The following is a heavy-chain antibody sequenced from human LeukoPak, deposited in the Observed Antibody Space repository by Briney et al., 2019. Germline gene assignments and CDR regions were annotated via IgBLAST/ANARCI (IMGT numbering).Heavy chain of an antibody. CDR1: GGSFSGYY. D-gene: IGHD5-18*01. V-gene: IGHV4-34*01. CDR2: SDHSGTS. Sequence: SHTLSLTRAVSGGSFSGYYWSWLRQPPGKGLEWLGESDHSGTSNYTPSLKSRATISVDTSRNEFSLKVNSVTAADTAVYYCARREVVDTAMVGDFWGQGSLVTVSS. CDR3: ARREVVDTAMVGDF. J-gene: IGHJ4*02.